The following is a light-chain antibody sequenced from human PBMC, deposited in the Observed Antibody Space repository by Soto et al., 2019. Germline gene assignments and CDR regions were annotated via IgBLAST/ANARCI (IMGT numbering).Light chain of an antibody. J-gene: IGKJ5*01. Sequence: DIVLTQSPGTLSLSPGGRATLSCMASQSVSSSYLAWYQQKPGQAPRLLIYGASSRATGIPDRFSGIGSGTDFTLTISSLQTEDFATYYCQQLKSYPPITFCQGTRLENK. CDR3: QQLKSYPPIT. CDR2: GAS. CDR1: QSVSSSY. V-gene: IGKV3-20*01.